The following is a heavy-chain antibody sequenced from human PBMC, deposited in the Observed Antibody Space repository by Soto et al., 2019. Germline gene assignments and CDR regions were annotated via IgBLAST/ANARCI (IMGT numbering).Heavy chain of an antibody. Sequence: QVPLVQSGAEVKKPGASVKVSCKASGYTFTSYAMHWVRQAPGQRLEWMGWINGGNGNTTYSQKFQGRVTITRDTSASTAYMELSSLRSEDTAVYYCAIDSCPRVVSKENWFDPWGQGTLVTVSS. CDR3: AIDSCPRVVSKENWFDP. CDR1: GYTFTSYA. D-gene: IGHD3-3*01. V-gene: IGHV1-3*01. CDR2: INGGNGNT. J-gene: IGHJ5*02.